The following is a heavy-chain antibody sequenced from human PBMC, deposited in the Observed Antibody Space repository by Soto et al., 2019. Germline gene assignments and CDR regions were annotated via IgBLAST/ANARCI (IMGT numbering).Heavy chain of an antibody. CDR3: AKDGPDREMVVVPAADDAFDI. J-gene: IGHJ3*02. V-gene: IGHV3-23*01. CDR1: GFTFSSYA. Sequence: GGSLRLSCAASGFTFSSYAMSWVRQAPGKGLEWVSAISGSGGSTYYADSVKGRFTISRDNSKNTLYLQMNSLRAEDTAVYYCAKDGPDREMVVVPAADDAFDIWGQGTMVTVSS. CDR2: ISGSGGST. D-gene: IGHD2-2*01.